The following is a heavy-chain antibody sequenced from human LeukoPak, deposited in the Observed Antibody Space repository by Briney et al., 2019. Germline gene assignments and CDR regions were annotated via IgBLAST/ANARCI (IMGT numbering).Heavy chain of an antibody. CDR2: ITMNSVK. D-gene: IGHD2/OR15-2a*01. Sequence: GGSLRLSCVASGFTLSDYGMSGARQAPGGGLEWISDITMNSVKFSADSVRGRFAISRDNDKSSVYLQMNSLRDEDTAVYYCTRGRYQFLGPNDSWGQGSLVTVSS. V-gene: IGHV3-48*02. CDR3: TRGRYQFLGPNDS. CDR1: GFTLSDYG. J-gene: IGHJ4*02.